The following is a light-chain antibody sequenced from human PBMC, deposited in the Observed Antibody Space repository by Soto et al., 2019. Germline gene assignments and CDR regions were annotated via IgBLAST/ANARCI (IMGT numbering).Light chain of an antibody. Sequence: EIVMTQSPATLSVSPGERAPLSCRASQNVLSNLAWYQQKPGQAPRLLIYGASTRATGLPARFSGSGSGTQFTLTISSLQSEEFAVYYCQQYNNWPITVGQGTRLEIK. CDR1: QNVLSN. CDR3: QQYNNWPIT. J-gene: IGKJ5*01. CDR2: GAS. V-gene: IGKV3-15*01.